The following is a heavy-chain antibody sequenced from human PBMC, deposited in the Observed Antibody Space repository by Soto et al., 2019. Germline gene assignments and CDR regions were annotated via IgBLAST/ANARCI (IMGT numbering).Heavy chain of an antibody. D-gene: IGHD2-15*01. CDR3: AKAYCSGGSCYFYWYFDL. V-gene: IGHV3-23*01. J-gene: IGHJ2*01. CDR1: GFTFSSYA. CDR2: ISGSDGST. Sequence: EVQLLESGGGLVQPGGSLRLSCAASGFTFSSYAMSWVRQAPGKGLEWVSAISGSDGSTYYADSVKGRFTISRDNSKNTLYLQMNSLRAEDTAVYYCAKAYCSGGSCYFYWYFDLWGRGTLVTVSS.